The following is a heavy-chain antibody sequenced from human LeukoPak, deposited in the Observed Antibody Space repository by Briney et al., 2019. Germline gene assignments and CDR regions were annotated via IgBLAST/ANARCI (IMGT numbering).Heavy chain of an antibody. CDR1: GGSISSYY. CDR3: ARAQYYDFWSGYSEYYYYYGMDV. CDR2: IYYSGST. J-gene: IGHJ6*02. V-gene: IGHV4-59*01. Sequence: TSETLSLTCTVSGGSISSYYRSWIRQPPGKGLEWIGYIYYSGSTNYNPSLKSRVTISVDTSKNQFSLKLSSVTAADTAVYYCARAQYYDFWSGYSEYYYYYGMDVWGQGTTVTVSS. D-gene: IGHD3-3*01.